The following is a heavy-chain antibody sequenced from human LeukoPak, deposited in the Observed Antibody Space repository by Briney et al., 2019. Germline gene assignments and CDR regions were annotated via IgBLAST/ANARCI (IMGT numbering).Heavy chain of an antibody. CDR2: ISAYNGNT. CDR1: GYTFTSYG. Sequence: AASVKVSCKASGYTFTSYGISWVRQAPGQGLEWMGWISAYNGNTNYAQKLQGRVTMTTDTSTSTAYMELRSLRSDDTAVYYCARDRVVASISTHDYWGQGTLVTVSS. J-gene: IGHJ4*02. D-gene: IGHD2-15*01. V-gene: IGHV1-18*01. CDR3: ARDRVVASISTHDY.